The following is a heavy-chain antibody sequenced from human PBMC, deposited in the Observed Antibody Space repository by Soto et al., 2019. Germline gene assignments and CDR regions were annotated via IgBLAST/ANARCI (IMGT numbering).Heavy chain of an antibody. CDR1: GYLFTEND. D-gene: IGHD3-10*01. J-gene: IGHJ4*02. CDR3: VRAPLDYYSADYFDT. V-gene: IGHV1-8*01. Sequence: QVQLVQSASEVRRPGTSVKVSCKASGYLFTENDINWVRQATGQGPEWMGWMNPKSGNTGYAQKFQGRVSMTRDNSKTTAYMELSSLGSEDTAVYYCVRAPLDYYSADYFDTWGQGTQVTVSS. CDR2: MNPKSGNT.